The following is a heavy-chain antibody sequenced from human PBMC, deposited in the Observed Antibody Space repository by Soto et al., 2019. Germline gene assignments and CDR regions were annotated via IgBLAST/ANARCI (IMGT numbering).Heavy chain of an antibody. J-gene: IGHJ4*02. Sequence: QITLKESGPTLVNPTQPLTLTCTFSGFSLSTDGVGVGWIRQPPGKALEWLALIYWNDDKRYSPFLKSRLTIAKDTSKNQVVLTMTNVDPADTATYYCARRPRYSNYVDYWGQGTLVTVSS. CDR3: ARRPRYSNYVDY. D-gene: IGHD4-4*01. CDR1: GFSLSTDGVG. V-gene: IGHV2-5*01. CDR2: IYWNDDK.